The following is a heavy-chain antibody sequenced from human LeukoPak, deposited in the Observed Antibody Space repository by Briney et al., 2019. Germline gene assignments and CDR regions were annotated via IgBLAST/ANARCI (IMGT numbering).Heavy chain of an antibody. CDR1: GGSFSGYY. V-gene: IGHV4-34*01. CDR2: INHSGST. Sequence: SETLFLTCAVYGGSFSGYYWSWIRQPPGKGLEWIGEINHSGSTNYNPSLKSRVTISVDTSKNQFSLKLSSVTAADTAVYYCARGVQWLEIRYYFDYWGQGTLVTVSS. CDR3: ARGVQWLEIRYYFDY. D-gene: IGHD6-19*01. J-gene: IGHJ4*02.